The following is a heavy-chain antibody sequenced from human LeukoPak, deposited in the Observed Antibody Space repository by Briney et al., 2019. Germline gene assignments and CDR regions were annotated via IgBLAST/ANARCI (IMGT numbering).Heavy chain of an antibody. Sequence: GGSLRLSCVASGFIFTSYGMHWVRQAPGKGLQWVALISSNGNNERYADSVKGRFSISRDNSKNTMYLRMNSLRAEDTAIYYCTRIKYSTSWSGDYWGQGALVTVSP. D-gene: IGHD6-13*01. J-gene: IGHJ4*02. CDR1: GFIFTSYG. V-gene: IGHV3-30*19. CDR3: TRIKYSTSWSGDY. CDR2: ISSNGNNE.